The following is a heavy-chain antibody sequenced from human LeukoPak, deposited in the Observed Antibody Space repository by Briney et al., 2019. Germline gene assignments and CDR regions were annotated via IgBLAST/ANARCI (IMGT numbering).Heavy chain of an antibody. V-gene: IGHV4-4*07. CDR1: GGSISSYY. CDR3: ARVGDSSGYYPSYYFDY. Sequence: SETLSLTCTVSGGSISSYYWSWIRQPAGKGLEWIGRIYTSGSTNYNPSLKSRVTMSVDTSKNQFSLKLSSVTAADTAVYYCARVGDSSGYYPSYYFDYWGQGTLVTVSP. D-gene: IGHD3-22*01. J-gene: IGHJ4*02. CDR2: IYTSGST.